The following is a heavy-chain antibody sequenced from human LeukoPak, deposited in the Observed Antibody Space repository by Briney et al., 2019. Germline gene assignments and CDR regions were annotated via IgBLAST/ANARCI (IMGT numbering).Heavy chain of an antibody. CDR3: AKGPYSSSSRYYFDY. V-gene: IGHV3-23*01. CDR2: ISGSGGST. D-gene: IGHD6-6*01. CDR1: GFTFSSYA. J-gene: IGHJ4*02. Sequence: GGFLRLSCAASGFTFSSYAMSWVRQAPGKGLEWVSAISGSGGSTYYADSVKGRFTISRDNSKNTLYLQMNSLRAEDTAVYYCAKGPYSSSSRYYFDYWGQGTLVTVSS.